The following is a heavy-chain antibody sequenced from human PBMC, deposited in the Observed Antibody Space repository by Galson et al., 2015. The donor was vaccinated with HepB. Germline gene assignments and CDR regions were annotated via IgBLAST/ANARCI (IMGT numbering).Heavy chain of an antibody. CDR3: ASDHRASTVTSTPM. J-gene: IGHJ4*02. D-gene: IGHD4-17*01. CDR1: GYTFTGYY. V-gene: IGHV1-2*06. Sequence: SVKVSCKASGYTFTGYYMHWVRQAPGQGLEWMGRINPNSGGTNYAQKFQGRVTMTRDTSISTAYMELSRLRSDDTAVYYCASDHRASTVTSTPMWGQGTLVTVSS. CDR2: INPNSGGT.